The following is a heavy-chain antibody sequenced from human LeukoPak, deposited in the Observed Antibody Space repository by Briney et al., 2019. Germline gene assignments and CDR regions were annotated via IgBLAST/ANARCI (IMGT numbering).Heavy chain of an antibody. D-gene: IGHD4-23*01. CDR3: ARERWPRLNWFDP. Sequence: ASVKVSCKASGGTFSSYAVSWVRQAPGQGLEWMGRIIPILGIANYAQKFQVRVTITADKSTSTAYMELSSLRSEDTAVYYCARERWPRLNWFDPWGQGTLVTVSS. CDR2: IIPILGIA. J-gene: IGHJ5*02. V-gene: IGHV1-69*04. CDR1: GGTFSSYA.